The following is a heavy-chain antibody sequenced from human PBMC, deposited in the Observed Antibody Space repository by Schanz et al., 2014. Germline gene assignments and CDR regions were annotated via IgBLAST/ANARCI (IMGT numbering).Heavy chain of an antibody. CDR1: GYSFNLFG. CDR2: ISAYNGNM. D-gene: IGHD3-22*01. CDR3: VRDGDERLVVIFDQ. Sequence: QVQLVQSGAEVQKPGASVMLSCKTSGYSFNLFGVSWVRQAPGQGLEWMGWISAYNGNMNYAPKFQGRVIMTTDTATSTAYMELRNLRSDDTAVYYCVRDGDERLVVIFDQWGQGTLVTVSS. V-gene: IGHV1-18*04. J-gene: IGHJ4*02.